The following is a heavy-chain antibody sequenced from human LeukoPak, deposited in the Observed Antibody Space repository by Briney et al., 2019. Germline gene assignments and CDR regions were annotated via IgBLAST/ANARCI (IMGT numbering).Heavy chain of an antibody. CDR3: ARENTSGSYRRINWFDP. CDR2: IIPIFGTA. V-gene: IGHV1-69*05. CDR1: GRTFSSYA. J-gene: IGHJ5*02. D-gene: IGHD1-26*01. Sequence: GASVKVSCKASGRTFSSYAISWVRQAPGQGLEWMGGIIPIFGTANYAQKFQGRVTITTDESTSTAYMELSSLRSEDTAVYYCARENTSGSYRRINWFDPWGQGTLVTVSS.